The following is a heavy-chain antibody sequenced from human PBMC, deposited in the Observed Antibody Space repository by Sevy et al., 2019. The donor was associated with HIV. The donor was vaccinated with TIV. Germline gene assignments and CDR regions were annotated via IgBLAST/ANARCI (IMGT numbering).Heavy chain of an antibody. CDR1: GGPISSTFSY. Sequence: SETLSLTCSVSGGPISSTFSYWGWIRQPPGKGLEWIGSAHYSGSTYYYSSLKSRATISVDTSRSHFSLKLTSVTAADTAVYYCARHLQQTRTYHYYYGMDVWGQGTTVTVSS. V-gene: IGHV4-39*01. CDR2: AHYSGST. D-gene: IGHD6-13*01. CDR3: ARHLQQTRTYHYYYGMDV. J-gene: IGHJ6*02.